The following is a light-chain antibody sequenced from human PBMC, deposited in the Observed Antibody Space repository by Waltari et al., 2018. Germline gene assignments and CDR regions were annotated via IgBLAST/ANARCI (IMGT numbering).Light chain of an antibody. Sequence: QSALTQPASVSGSPGQSITISCTGTSSDVGFYNYVYWYQHHPGKAPKLMVYEVTNRPSGVSNRFSGSKSGNTASLTISGLQAEDEADYYCNSYTTARNLDYVFGTGTKVTVL. CDR1: SSDVGFYNY. CDR3: NSYTTARNLDYV. CDR2: EVT. V-gene: IGLV2-14*01. J-gene: IGLJ1*01.